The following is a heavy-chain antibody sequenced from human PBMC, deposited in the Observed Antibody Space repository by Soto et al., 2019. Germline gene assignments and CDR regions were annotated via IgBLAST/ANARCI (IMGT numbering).Heavy chain of an antibody. D-gene: IGHD6-19*01. J-gene: IGHJ4*02. Sequence: QVHLQESGPGLVKPSGTLSLTCAVSGGSITTNWWCWVRQPPGKGLEWIGEIYHSGTTNYNPSLRDRVTISVYMSNNQLSLNLNSVTAADSAIYYCARHIAVPRTRGFDYWGQGNLVTVSS. CDR2: IYHSGTT. CDR3: ARHIAVPRTRGFDY. V-gene: IGHV4-4*02. CDR1: GGSITTNW.